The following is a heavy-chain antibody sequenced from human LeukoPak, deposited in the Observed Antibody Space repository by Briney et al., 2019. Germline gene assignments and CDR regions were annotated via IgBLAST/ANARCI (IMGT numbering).Heavy chain of an antibody. CDR3: ARDSPITGSFYYYMDV. CDR2: ISSSSSYI. V-gene: IGHV3-21*01. J-gene: IGHJ6*03. CDR1: GFTFSSYS. D-gene: IGHD1-20*01. Sequence: PGGSLRLSCAASGFTFSSYSMNWVRQAPGKGLEWVSSISSSSSYIYYADSVRGRFTVSRDNTKNSLYLQMNSLRAEDTAVYYCARDSPITGSFYYYMDVWGKGTTVTVSS.